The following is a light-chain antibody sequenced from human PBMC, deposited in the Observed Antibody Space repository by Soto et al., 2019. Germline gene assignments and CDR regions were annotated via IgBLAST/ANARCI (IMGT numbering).Light chain of an antibody. Sequence: QSVLAQPPSVSGAPGQRVTISCTGSSSNIGAGFDVHWYQQLPGTAPKLLIHGNSNRPSGVPDRFSGSKSGTSASLAITGLQAEDEADYYCQSYDSSLSAHFGTGTKLTVL. CDR1: SSNIGAGFD. CDR2: GNS. CDR3: QSYDSSLSAH. V-gene: IGLV1-40*01. J-gene: IGLJ1*01.